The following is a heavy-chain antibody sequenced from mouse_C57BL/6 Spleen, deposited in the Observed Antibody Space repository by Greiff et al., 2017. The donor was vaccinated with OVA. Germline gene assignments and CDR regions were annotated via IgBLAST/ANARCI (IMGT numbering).Heavy chain of an antibody. J-gene: IGHJ2*01. CDR2: ISDGGSYT. CDR3: AREERGLDY. V-gene: IGHV5-4*01. CDR1: GFTFSSYA. D-gene: IGHD4-1*01. Sequence: EVQGVESGGGLVKPGGSLKLSCAASGFTFSSYAMSWVRQTPEKRLEWVATISDGGSYTYYPDNVKGRFTISRDNAKNNLYLQMSHLKSEDTAMYYCAREERGLDYWGQGTTLTVSS.